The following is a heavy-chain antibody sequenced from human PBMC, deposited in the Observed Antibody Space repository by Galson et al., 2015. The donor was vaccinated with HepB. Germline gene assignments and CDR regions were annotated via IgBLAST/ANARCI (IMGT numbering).Heavy chain of an antibody. Sequence: LRLSCAASGFTFSSYAMSWVHQAPGKGLEWVAAISGSGGSTDHADSVKGRFTIYRDKSKNTLYLQMNSLRAEDTAVYYCAKEGYYYGSGDYYFDYWGQGTLVTVSS. CDR1: GFTFSSYA. CDR3: AKEGYYYGSGDYYFDY. CDR2: ISGSGGST. V-gene: IGHV3-23*01. D-gene: IGHD3-10*01. J-gene: IGHJ4*02.